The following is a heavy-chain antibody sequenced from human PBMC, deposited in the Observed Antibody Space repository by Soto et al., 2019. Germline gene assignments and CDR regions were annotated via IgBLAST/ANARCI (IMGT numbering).Heavy chain of an antibody. CDR2: IGGSGGTT. CDR3: AKIAEAVAGTVYGY. CDR1: GSTFSIYA. D-gene: IGHD6-19*01. Sequence: GGSLRLSCAASGSTFSIYAMGWVRQAPGKGLEWVSAIGGSGGTTFYADSVKGRFTISRDNSKNTLYLQMNSLRAEDTAVYYCAKIAEAVAGTVYGYWGQGTLVTVSS. V-gene: IGHV3-23*01. J-gene: IGHJ4*02.